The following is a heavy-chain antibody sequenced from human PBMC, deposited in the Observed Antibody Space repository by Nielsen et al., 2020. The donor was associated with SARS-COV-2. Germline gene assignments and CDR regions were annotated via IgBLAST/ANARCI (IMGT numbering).Heavy chain of an antibody. CDR1: GGSISSGDYY. CDR2: IYYSGST. D-gene: IGHD2-15*01. Sequence: SETLSLTCTVSGGSISSGDYYWSWIRQPPGKGLEWIGYIYYSGSTYYNPSLKSRVTISVDTSKNQFSLKLSSVTAADTAVYYCAREGHCSGGSCYPDAFDIWGQGTMVTVSS. V-gene: IGHV4-30-4*01. J-gene: IGHJ3*02. CDR3: AREGHCSGGSCYPDAFDI.